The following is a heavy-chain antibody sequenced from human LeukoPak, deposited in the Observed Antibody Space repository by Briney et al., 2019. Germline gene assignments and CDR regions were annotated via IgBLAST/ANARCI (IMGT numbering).Heavy chain of an antibody. D-gene: IGHD3-22*01. CDR1: TFSSYD. V-gene: IGHV4-39*01. CDR3: ARHGESYYDSSGYYFPFDY. Sequence: TFSSYDMSWVRQAPGKGLEWSGGIYFSGSTYYNPSLKSRVTISVDTSKNQLSLNLSSVTAADTAVYYCARHGESYYDSSGYYFPFDYWGQGTLVTVSS. J-gene: IGHJ4*02. CDR2: IYFSGST.